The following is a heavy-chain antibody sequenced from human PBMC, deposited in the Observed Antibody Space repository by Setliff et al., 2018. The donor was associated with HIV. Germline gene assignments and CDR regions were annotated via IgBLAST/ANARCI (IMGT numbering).Heavy chain of an antibody. CDR3: ASHNSGWKRADY. Sequence: GGSLRLSCAASGFTFSSYASGWVRQAPGKGLEWVSYISSSGSTIYYADSVKGRFTISRDNAKNSLYLQMNSLRAEDTAVYYCASHNSGWKRADYWGQGTLVTVSS. D-gene: IGHD6-19*01. J-gene: IGHJ4*02. V-gene: IGHV3-48*03. CDR2: ISSSGSTI. CDR1: GFTFSSYA.